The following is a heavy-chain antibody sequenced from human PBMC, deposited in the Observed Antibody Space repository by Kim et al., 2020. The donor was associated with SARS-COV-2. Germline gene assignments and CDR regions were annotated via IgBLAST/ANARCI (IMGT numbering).Heavy chain of an antibody. V-gene: IGHV3-33*01. CDR1: GFTFSSYG. D-gene: IGHD5-18*01. CDR3: ARGRTAMVIYYYYGMDV. CDR2: IWYDGSNK. Sequence: GGSLRLSCAASGFTFSSYGMHWVRQAPGKGLEWVAVIWYDGSNKYYADSVKGRFTISRDNSKNTLYLQMNSLRAEDTAVYYCARGRTAMVIYYYYGMDVWGQGTTVTVSS. J-gene: IGHJ6*02.